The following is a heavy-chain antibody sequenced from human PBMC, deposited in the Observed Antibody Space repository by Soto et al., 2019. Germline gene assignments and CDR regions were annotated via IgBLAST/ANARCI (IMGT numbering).Heavy chain of an antibody. CDR1: GYTFTSYG. Sequence: ASVKVSCKASGYTFTSYGISWVRQAPGQGLEWMGWISAYNGNTNYAQKLQGRVTMTTDTSTSTAYMELRSLRSDDTAVYCCARDLLDYGDVANWFDPWGQATLVTVSS. V-gene: IGHV1-18*01. CDR2: ISAYNGNT. D-gene: IGHD4-17*01. J-gene: IGHJ5*02. CDR3: ARDLLDYGDVANWFDP.